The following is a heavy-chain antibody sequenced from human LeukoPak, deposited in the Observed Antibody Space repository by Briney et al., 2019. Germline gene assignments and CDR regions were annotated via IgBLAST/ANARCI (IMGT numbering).Heavy chain of an antibody. D-gene: IGHD3-10*01. Sequence: PGGSLRLSCAASGFTFSSYGMHWVRQAPGKGLEWVSAIGASGSSTYYAGSVKGRFTISRDNSKNTLFLQMNSLRAEDTALYYCAKEVPGAFDIWGQGTMVTVSS. J-gene: IGHJ3*02. CDR1: GFTFSSYG. CDR3: AKEVPGAFDI. V-gene: IGHV3-23*01. CDR2: IGASGSST.